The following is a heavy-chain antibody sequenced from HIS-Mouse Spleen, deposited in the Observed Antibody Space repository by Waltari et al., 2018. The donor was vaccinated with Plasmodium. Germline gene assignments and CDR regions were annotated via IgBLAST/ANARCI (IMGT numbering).Heavy chain of an antibody. CDR2: INHSGST. CDR1: GGSFRGSY. V-gene: IGHV4-34*01. Sequence: QVQLQQWGAGLLKPSETLSLTCAVYGGSFRGSYWSWIRQPPGKGLEWIGEINHSGSTNYNPSLKSRVTISVDTSKNQFSLKLSSVTAADTAVYYCARGRVLGTSSGYFDLWGRGTLVTVSS. J-gene: IGHJ2*01. D-gene: IGHD3-10*01. CDR3: ARGRVLGTSSGYFDL.